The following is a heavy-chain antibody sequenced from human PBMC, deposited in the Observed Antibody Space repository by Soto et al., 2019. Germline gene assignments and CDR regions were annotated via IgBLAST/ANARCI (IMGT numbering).Heavy chain of an antibody. V-gene: IGHV4-30-2*01. J-gene: IGHJ4*02. CDR2: IYHSGST. CDR3: ARGKSRLVVPAAMAFDY. CDR1: GGSISSGGYS. D-gene: IGHD2-2*01. Sequence: QLQLQESGSGLVKPSQTLSLTCAVSGGSISSGGYSWSWIRQPPGKGLEWIGYIYHSGSTYYNPSLKRRVTISVDRSNNQFSLKLSSVTAADTAVYYCARGKSRLVVPAAMAFDYWGQGTLVTVSS.